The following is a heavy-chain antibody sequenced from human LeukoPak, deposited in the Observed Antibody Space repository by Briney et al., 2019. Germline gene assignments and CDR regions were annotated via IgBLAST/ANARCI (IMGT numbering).Heavy chain of an antibody. CDR2: IYYSGST. V-gene: IGHV4-31*03. J-gene: IGHJ5*02. CDR3: ARETILNWFDP. D-gene: IGHD1-14*01. CDR1: GGSISSGGYY. Sequence: PSETLSLTCTVSGGSISSGGYYWSWVRQHPGKGLEWIGYIYYSGSTYYNPSLKSRVTISVDTSKNQFSLKLSSVAAADTAVYYCARETILNWFDPWGQGTLVTVSS.